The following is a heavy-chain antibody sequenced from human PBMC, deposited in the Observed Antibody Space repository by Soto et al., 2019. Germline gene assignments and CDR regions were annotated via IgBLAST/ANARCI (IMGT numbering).Heavy chain of an antibody. J-gene: IGHJ5*02. CDR1: GGSFSGYY. CDR3: AACYSQGPSFDP. V-gene: IGHV4-34*01. D-gene: IGHD2-15*01. CDR2: INHSGSI. Sequence: SETLSLTCAVYGGSFSGYYWSWIRQPPGKGLEWIGEINHSGSINYNPSLKSRVTISIDTSKNQLSLKLSSVTAADTAVYYCAACYSQGPSFDPWGQGTLVTVSS.